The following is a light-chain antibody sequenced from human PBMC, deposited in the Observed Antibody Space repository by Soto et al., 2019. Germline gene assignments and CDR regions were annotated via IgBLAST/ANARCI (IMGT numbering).Light chain of an antibody. CDR1: SSDVGSYDY. J-gene: IGLJ3*02. V-gene: IGLV2-18*02. CDR2: NVN. CDR3: SSYTRTTTFVV. Sequence: QSALIQPPSVSGSPGQSVTISCTGTSSDVGSYDYVSWYQQHPGTVPKPMIYNVNTQPSGVPDRFSGSKSGNTASMTISGLQADDEADYYCSSYTRTTTFVVFGGGTKLTVL.